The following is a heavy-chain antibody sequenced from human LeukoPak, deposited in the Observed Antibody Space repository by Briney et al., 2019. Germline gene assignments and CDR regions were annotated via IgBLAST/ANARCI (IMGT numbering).Heavy chain of an antibody. CDR3: AREGGIVVVPAAIVEVYNWFDP. Sequence: SETLSLTCAVYGGSFSGYYWSWIRQPPGKGLEWIGEINHSGSTNYNPSLKSRVTISVDTSKNQSSLKLSSVTAADTAVYYCAREGGIVVVPAAIVEVYNWFDPWGQGTLVTVSS. J-gene: IGHJ5*02. V-gene: IGHV4-34*01. CDR1: GGSFSGYY. D-gene: IGHD2-2*01. CDR2: INHSGST.